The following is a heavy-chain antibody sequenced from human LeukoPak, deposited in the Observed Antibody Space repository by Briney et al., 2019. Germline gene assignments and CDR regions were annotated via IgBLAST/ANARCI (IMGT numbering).Heavy chain of an antibody. V-gene: IGHV4-59*13. CDR2: IYYSGST. D-gene: IGHD2-15*01. CDR1: GDSISSYY. J-gene: IGHJ5*02. CDR3: ARGYCRGGGCYQNGFDP. Sequence: SETLSLTCTVSGDSISSYYWSWIPDPPGKGLEWSGYIYYSGSTNSNPSLKSRVTIAVDTSKNQFSLKLSSVTAADTAVYDCARGYCRGGGCYQNGFDPWGQGTLVTVSS.